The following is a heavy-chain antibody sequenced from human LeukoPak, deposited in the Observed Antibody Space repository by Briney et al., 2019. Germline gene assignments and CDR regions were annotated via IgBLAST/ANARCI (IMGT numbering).Heavy chain of an antibody. CDR1: GYTFTNYG. Sequence: ASVKVSCKASGYTFTNYGITWVRQAPGQGLEWMGWISPYNDNTNYAQKLQDRVTMTTDTSTSTAYMELRSLRSDDTAVYYCARGPYLTIFGVAINTSNWFDPWGQGTLVTVSS. CDR3: ARGPYLTIFGVAINTSNWFDP. V-gene: IGHV1-18*01. CDR2: ISPYNDNT. J-gene: IGHJ5*02. D-gene: IGHD3-3*01.